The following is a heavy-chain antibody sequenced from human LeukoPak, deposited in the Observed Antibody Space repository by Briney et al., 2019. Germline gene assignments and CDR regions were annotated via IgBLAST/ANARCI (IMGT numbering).Heavy chain of an antibody. CDR2: ISSSSSYT. CDR1: GFTFSDYY. J-gene: IGHJ4*02. V-gene: IGHV3-11*06. Sequence: GGSLRLSCAASGFTFSDYYMSWIRQAPGKGLEWVSYISSSSSYTSYADSVKGRFTISRDNAKNSLYLQMNSLRAEDTAVYYCARGGYSSSWYLPFDYWGQGTLVTVSS. CDR3: ARGGYSSSWYLPFDY. D-gene: IGHD6-13*01.